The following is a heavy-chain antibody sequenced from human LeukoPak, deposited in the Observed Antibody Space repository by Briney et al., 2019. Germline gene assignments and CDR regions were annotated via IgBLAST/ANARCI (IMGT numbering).Heavy chain of an antibody. CDR3: TKDFDSRWGYDSGFLS. V-gene: IGHV3-9*01. J-gene: IGHJ4*02. Sequence: PGGSLRLSCVVSGFAFENYAMHWVRQAPGKGPEWVSAISSDSASTNYADSVRGRFTMYRDNAKNSLFLQMHSLRGEDTAFYYCTKDFDSRWGYDSGFLSWGQGTLVTVS. CDR2: ISSDSAST. CDR1: GFAFENYA. D-gene: IGHD5-12*01.